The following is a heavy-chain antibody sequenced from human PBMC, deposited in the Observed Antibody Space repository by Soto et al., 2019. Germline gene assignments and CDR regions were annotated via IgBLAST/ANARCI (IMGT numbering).Heavy chain of an antibody. CDR2: ITHSGST. CDR1: GGSFSGYF. CDR3: AKGRYDVFTGANPFDS. Sequence: KASETLSLTCAVYGGSFSGYFWSWIRQPPGKGLEWIGEITHSGSTNNNPSIKSRVTISVDTSKDQFSLKLSSVTAADTVLFFCAKGRYDVFTGANPFDSWGHGTLVTVSS. V-gene: IGHV4-34*01. J-gene: IGHJ4*01. D-gene: IGHD3-9*01.